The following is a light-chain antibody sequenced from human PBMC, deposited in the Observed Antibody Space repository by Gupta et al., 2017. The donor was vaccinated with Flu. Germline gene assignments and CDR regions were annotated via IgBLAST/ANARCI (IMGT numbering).Light chain of an antibody. CDR1: HDSSTY. CDR3: QHSESLPNT. J-gene: IGKJ4*01. Sequence: PSPPSASGADLIIVTRPASHDSSTYVPWYQHKPGKAPRVLIDYASNVATEIPWSVTGSGSGTNCTFTITSLQPEDGATYYCQHSESLPNTFGRGTKLE. CDR2: YAS. V-gene: IGKV1-33*01.